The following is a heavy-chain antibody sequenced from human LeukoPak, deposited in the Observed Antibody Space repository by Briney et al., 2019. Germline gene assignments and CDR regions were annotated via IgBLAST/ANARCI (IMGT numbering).Heavy chain of an antibody. Sequence: PGASLRLSCAASGFTFSSYAMSWVRQAPGKGLEWVSAISGSGGSTYYADSVKGRFTISRDNSKNTLYLQMNSLRAEDTAVYCCAKDLPLMGLFDYWGQGTLVTVSS. J-gene: IGHJ4*02. V-gene: IGHV3-23*01. CDR1: GFTFSSYA. CDR2: ISGSGGST. D-gene: IGHD5-24*01. CDR3: AKDLPLMGLFDY.